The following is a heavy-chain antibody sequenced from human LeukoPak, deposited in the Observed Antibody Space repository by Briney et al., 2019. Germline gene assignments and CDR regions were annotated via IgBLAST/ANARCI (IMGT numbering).Heavy chain of an antibody. CDR1: GDSISSSNW. J-gene: IGHJ4*02. D-gene: IGHD3-10*01. CDR2: IHHSGST. CDR3: ASKTYGSGSYTY. V-gene: IGHV4-4*02. Sequence: PSETLSLTCAVSGDSISSSNWWSWVRQPPGKGLEWIGEIHHSGSTNYNPSLQSRVTISVDKSENQFSLKLSSVTAADTAVYYCASKTYGSGSYTYWGQGTLVTVSS.